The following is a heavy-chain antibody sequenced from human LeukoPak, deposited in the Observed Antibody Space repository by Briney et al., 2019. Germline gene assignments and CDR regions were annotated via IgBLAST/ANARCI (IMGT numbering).Heavy chain of an antibody. V-gene: IGHV4-39*01. Sequence: SETLSLTCTVSGGSISSSSYYWDWIRQPPGKGLEWIGSIYYSGSTYYNPSLKSRVTISVDTSKNQFSLKLSSVTAADTAVYYCARTPSMVVTSEVYWGQGTLVTVSS. CDR2: IYYSGST. D-gene: IGHD4-23*01. J-gene: IGHJ4*02. CDR1: GGSISSSSYY. CDR3: ARTPSMVVTSEVY.